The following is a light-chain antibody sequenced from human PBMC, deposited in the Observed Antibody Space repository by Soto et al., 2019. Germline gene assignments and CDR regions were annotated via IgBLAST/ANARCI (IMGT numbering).Light chain of an antibody. CDR3: GTWDSGLSVV. Sequence: QSVLTQPPSVSAAPGQKVTISCSGSSSNIGNNYVSWYQQLPGTAPKPLIYENNKRPSGIPDRFSGSKSGTSATLGITGLQTGDEADYYCGTWDSGLSVVFGEGTKLTVL. CDR2: ENN. CDR1: SSNIGNNY. V-gene: IGLV1-51*02. J-gene: IGLJ2*01.